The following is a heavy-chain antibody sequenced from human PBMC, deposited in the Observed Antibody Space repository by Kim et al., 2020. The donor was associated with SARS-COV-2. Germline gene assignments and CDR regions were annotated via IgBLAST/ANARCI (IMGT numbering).Heavy chain of an antibody. CDR2: IYYSGST. CDR3: ARHSSLNWNFGANWFDP. CDR1: GGSISSSSYY. Sequence: SETLSLTCTVSGGSISSSSYYWGWIRQPPGKGLEWIGSIYYSGSTYYNPSLKSRVTISVDTSKNQFSLKLSSVTAADTAVYYCARHSSLNWNFGANWFDPWGQGTLVTVSS. J-gene: IGHJ5*02. V-gene: IGHV4-39*01. D-gene: IGHD1-7*01.